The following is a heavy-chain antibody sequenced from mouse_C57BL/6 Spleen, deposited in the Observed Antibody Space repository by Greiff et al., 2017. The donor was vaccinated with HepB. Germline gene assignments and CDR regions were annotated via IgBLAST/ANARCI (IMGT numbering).Heavy chain of an antibody. CDR2: IYPGDGDT. V-gene: IGHV1-82*01. D-gene: IGHD2-3*01. J-gene: IGHJ2*01. CDR1: GYAFSSSW. CDR3: ARNGDVRGYYYPDY. Sequence: VQLQQSGPELVKPGASVKISCKASGYAFSSSWMNWVKQRPGKGLEWIGRIYPGDGDTNYNGKFKGKATLTADKSSSTAYMQLSSLTSEDSAVYFCARNGDVRGYYYPDYWGQGTTLTVSS.